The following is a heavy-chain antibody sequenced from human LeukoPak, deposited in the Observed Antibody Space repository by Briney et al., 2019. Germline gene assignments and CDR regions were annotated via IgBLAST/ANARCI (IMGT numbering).Heavy chain of an antibody. CDR1: GGSFSGYY. V-gene: IGHV4-34*01. J-gene: IGHJ4*02. Sequence: SETLSLTCAVYGGSFSGYYWSWIRQPPGKGLEWIGEINHSGSTNYNPSLKSRVTISVDTSKNQFSLQLGSVTPTDTAVYYCARAGYCSGVSCYSAVPGKYWGQGALVTVSS. D-gene: IGHD2-15*01. CDR3: ARAGYCSGVSCYSAVPGKY. CDR2: INHSGST.